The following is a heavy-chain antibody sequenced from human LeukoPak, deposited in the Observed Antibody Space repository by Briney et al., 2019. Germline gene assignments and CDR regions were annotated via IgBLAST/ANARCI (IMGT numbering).Heavy chain of an antibody. CDR2: IWHDGKNK. D-gene: IGHD3-10*01. J-gene: IGHJ4*02. CDR1: GFTFSNYG. CDR3: ARDSGNDAPIDF. V-gene: IGHV3-33*01. Sequence: GGSLRLSCAASGFTFSNYGIHWVRQAPGNGLEWVAVIWHDGKNKYYADSVKGRFTISRDNSKNTLYLQMNNLRAEDTAVYYCARDSGNDAPIDFWGQGTLLTVSS.